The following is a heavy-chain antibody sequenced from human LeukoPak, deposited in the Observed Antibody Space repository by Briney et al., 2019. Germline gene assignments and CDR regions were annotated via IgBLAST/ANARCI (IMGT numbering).Heavy chain of an antibody. CDR1: GYSFTTYW. CDR2: IYPGNSDT. D-gene: IGHD3-10*01. J-gene: IGHJ4*02. CDR3: ASQYVSGTYSLDY. Sequence: GESLKISCQGSGYSFTTYWIGWVRQMPGKGLEWMGIIYPGNSDTRYSPSFQGQVTISADKSITTAYLQWSSLKASDTAMYYCASQYVSGTYSLDYWGQGTLVTVAS. V-gene: IGHV5-51*01.